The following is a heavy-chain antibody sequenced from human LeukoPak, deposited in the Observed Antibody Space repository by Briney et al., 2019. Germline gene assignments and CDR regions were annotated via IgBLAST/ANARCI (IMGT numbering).Heavy chain of an antibody. CDR2: IYDSGST. V-gene: IGHV4-59*01. CDR3: AISYSSWYFDY. Sequence: SETLSLTCYVSGGSMSSYYCSWIRQPPGKGLEWIGYIYDSGSTNYNPSLKSRVTISVDTSKNQFSLKLTSVTAADTAVYYCAISYSSWYFDYWGQGTLATVSS. J-gene: IGHJ4*02. CDR1: GGSMSSYY. D-gene: IGHD6-13*01.